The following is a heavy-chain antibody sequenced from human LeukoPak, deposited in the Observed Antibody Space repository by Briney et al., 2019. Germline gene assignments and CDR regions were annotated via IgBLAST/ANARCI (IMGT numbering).Heavy chain of an antibody. J-gene: IGHJ4*02. CDR3: ARVGLGGYTIPFDY. V-gene: IGHV3-33*01. CDR1: GFTFSSYG. CDR2: IWYDGSNK. Sequence: QSGRSLRLSCAASGFTFSSYGMHWVRQAPGKGLEWVAVIWYDGSNKYYADSVKGRFTIPRDNSKNTLYLQMNSLRAEDTAVYYCARVGLGGYTIPFDYWGQGTLVTVSS. D-gene: IGHD5-12*01.